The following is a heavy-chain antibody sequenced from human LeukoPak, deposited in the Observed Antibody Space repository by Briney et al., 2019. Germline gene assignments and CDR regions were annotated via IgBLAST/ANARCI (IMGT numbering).Heavy chain of an antibody. V-gene: IGHV3-64*01. Sequence: GGSLRLSRAASGFTFSSYTIHWVRQGSGMGLEYVSAISGNGGNTYYANSVKGRFTISRDNSKNTLYLQMNSLRAEDTAVYYCAKDHYDSSGYYFRNFAGLLFDYWGQGTLVTVSS. CDR1: GFTFSSYT. J-gene: IGHJ4*02. CDR2: ISGNGGNT. D-gene: IGHD3-22*01. CDR3: AKDHYDSSGYYFRNFAGLLFDY.